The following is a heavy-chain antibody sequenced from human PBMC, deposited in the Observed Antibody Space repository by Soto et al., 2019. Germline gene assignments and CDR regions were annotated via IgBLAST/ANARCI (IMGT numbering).Heavy chain of an antibody. CDR3: ARGLVIRPYYYHGMDV. CDR2: IYATGTT. J-gene: IGHJ6*02. CDR1: GASISGFY. V-gene: IGHV4-4*07. Sequence: SETLSLTCTVSGASISGFYWSWIRKSAGKGLEWIGRIYATGTTDYNPSLKSRVMMSVDTSKNQFSLKLRSVTTTDTAVYYCARGLVIRPYYYHGMDVWGQGSTVTVS. D-gene: IGHD3-9*01.